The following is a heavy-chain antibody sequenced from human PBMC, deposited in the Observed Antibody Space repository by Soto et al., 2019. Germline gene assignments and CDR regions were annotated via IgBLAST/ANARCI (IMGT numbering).Heavy chain of an antibody. J-gene: IGHJ4*02. Sequence: SVKVSCKASGYTFSSYAISWVRQAPGQGLEWMGGIIPIFGTANYAQKFQGRVTMTRDTSTSTVYMELSSLRSEDTAVYYCARDRPDYDSSGYFVYWGQGTLVTVSS. CDR2: IIPIFGTA. CDR3: ARDRPDYDSSGYFVY. CDR1: GYTFSSYA. V-gene: IGHV1-69*05. D-gene: IGHD3-22*01.